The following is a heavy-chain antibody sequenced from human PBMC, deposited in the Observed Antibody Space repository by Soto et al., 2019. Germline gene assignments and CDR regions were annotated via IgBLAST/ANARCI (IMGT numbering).Heavy chain of an antibody. J-gene: IGHJ4*02. Sequence: GGSLRLSCAASGFTFSSYGMHWVRQAPGKGLEWVAVIWYDGSNKYYADSVKGRFTISRDNSKNTLYLQMNSLRAEDTAVYYCARDLMDNWNYLALSYFDYWGQGTLVTVSS. CDR2: IWYDGSNK. CDR3: ARDLMDNWNYLALSYFDY. V-gene: IGHV3-33*01. D-gene: IGHD1-7*01. CDR1: GFTFSSYG.